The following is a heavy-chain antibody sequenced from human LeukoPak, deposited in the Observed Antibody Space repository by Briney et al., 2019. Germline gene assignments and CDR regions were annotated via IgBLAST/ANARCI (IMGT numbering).Heavy chain of an antibody. CDR3: ARGWLGY. D-gene: IGHD2-15*01. CDR2: ISSSGTII. V-gene: IGHV3-48*03. J-gene: IGHJ4*02. CDR1: GFIFSNFE. Sequence: GGSLRLSCAASGFIFSNFEMNWVRQAPGKGLEWVSYISSSGTIIYYADSVKGRFTISRDNAKNSLYLQVNSLRAEDTAVYYCARGWLGYWGQGTLVTVSS.